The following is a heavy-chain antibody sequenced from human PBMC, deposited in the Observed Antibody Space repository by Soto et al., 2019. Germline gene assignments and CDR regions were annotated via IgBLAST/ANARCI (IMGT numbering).Heavy chain of an antibody. D-gene: IGHD6-19*01. CDR3: ARRSVHSKDPFDE. V-gene: IGHV4-39*01. CDR2: IYYSGNA. J-gene: IGHJ4*02. Sequence: SETLSLTCTVSGESIKSSSHYWGWIRQPPGERLEWIGNIYYSGNAYYNPSLKSRATISVDTSKSQFSLNLKSVTVADTAVYFCARRSVHSKDPFDEWGKGTLVTVSS. CDR1: GESIKSSSHY.